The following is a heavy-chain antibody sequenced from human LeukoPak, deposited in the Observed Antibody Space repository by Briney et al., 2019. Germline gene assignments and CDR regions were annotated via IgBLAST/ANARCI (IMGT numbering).Heavy chain of an antibody. CDR2: INHSGST. Sequence: SETLSLTCAVYGGSFSGYYWSWIRQPPGKGLEWIGEINHSGSTNYNPSLKSRVTISVDTSKNQFSLKLSSVTAADTAVYYCARSKGSSFITWFDPWGQGTLVTVSS. CDR1: GGSFSGYY. V-gene: IGHV4-34*01. D-gene: IGHD6-6*01. CDR3: ARSKGSSFITWFDP. J-gene: IGHJ5*02.